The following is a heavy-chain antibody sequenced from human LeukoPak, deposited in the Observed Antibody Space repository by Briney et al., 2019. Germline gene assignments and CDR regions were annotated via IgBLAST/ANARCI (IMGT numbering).Heavy chain of an antibody. Sequence: ASVKVSCKASGYTFTGYYMHWVRQAPGQGLEWMGWINPNSGGTNYAQKLQGRVTMTTDTSTSTAYMELRSLRSDDTAVYYCARDPGYSGYDYFVSFDYWGQGTLVTVSS. V-gene: IGHV1-2*02. CDR1: GYTFTGYY. J-gene: IGHJ4*02. CDR3: ARDPGYSGYDYFVSFDY. D-gene: IGHD5-12*01. CDR2: INPNSGGT.